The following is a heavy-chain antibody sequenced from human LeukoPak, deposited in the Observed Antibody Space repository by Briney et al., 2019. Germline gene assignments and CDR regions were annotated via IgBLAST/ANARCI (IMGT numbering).Heavy chain of an antibody. CDR3: ARGLTPRVAASYSFDY. J-gene: IGHJ4*02. Sequence: ASVKVSCKTSGYTFTGYYVNWVQQAPGQGLEWMGWVNPDNGVTHFSQKFQGRVTMTRDTSISTAYMELNRLTSDDTAIYYCARGLTPRVAASYSFDYWGQGTLATVSS. CDR2: VNPDNGVT. V-gene: IGHV1-2*02. CDR1: GYTFTGYY. D-gene: IGHD2-15*01.